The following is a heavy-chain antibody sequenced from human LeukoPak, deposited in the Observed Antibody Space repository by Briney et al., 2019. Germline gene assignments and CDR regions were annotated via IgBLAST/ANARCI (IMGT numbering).Heavy chain of an antibody. V-gene: IGHV4-59*01. CDR3: ARAIIAAAGTGYYYYMDV. CDR1: GGSISSYY. CDR2: IYYSGST. D-gene: IGHD6-13*01. Sequence: SETLSLTCTVSGGSISSYYWSWIRRPPGKGLEWIGYIYYSGSTNYNPSLKSRVTISVDTSKNQFSLKLSSVTAADTAVYYCARAIIAAAGTGYYYYMDVWGKGTTVTVSS. J-gene: IGHJ6*03.